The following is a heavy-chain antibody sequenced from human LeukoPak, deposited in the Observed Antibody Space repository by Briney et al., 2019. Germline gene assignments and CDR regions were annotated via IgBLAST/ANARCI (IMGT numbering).Heavy chain of an antibody. V-gene: IGHV1-2*02. CDR2: INPNSGGT. CDR3: ARELSSGWYPIAIDY. Sequence: ASVKVSCKASGYTFTGYYMHWVRQAPGQGLGWMGWINPNSGGTNYAQKFQGRVTMTRDTSISTAYMELSRLRSDDTAAYHCARELSSGWYPIAIDYWGQGTLVTVSS. CDR1: GYTFTGYY. D-gene: IGHD6-19*01. J-gene: IGHJ4*02.